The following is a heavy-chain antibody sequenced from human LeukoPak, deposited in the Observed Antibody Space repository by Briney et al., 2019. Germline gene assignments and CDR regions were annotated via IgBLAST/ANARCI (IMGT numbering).Heavy chain of an antibody. CDR3: AREWGSYYYYYMDV. CDR2: ISGDGGST. D-gene: IGHD3-16*01. Sequence: GGSLRLSCAASGFSFDDYAMHWVRQVPGKGLEWVSLISGDGGSTYYADSVKGRFTISRDNSKNTLYLQMNSLRAEDTAVYYCAREWGSYYYYYMDVWGKGTTVTVSS. CDR1: GFSFDDYA. J-gene: IGHJ6*03. V-gene: IGHV3-43*02.